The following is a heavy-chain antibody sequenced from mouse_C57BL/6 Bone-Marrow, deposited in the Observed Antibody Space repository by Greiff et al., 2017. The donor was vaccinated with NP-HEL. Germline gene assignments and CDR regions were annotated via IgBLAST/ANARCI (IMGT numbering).Heavy chain of an antibody. V-gene: IGHV1-80*01. CDR2: IYPGDGDT. CDR1: GYAFSSYW. Sequence: QVQLQQSGAELVKPGASVKISCKASGYAFSSYWMNWVKQRPGKGLEWIGQIYPGDGDTNYNGKFKGKATLTADKSSSTAYMQLSSLTSEDSAVYFCARETTVVEDAMDYWGQGTSVTVSS. J-gene: IGHJ4*01. CDR3: ARETTVVEDAMDY. D-gene: IGHD1-1*01.